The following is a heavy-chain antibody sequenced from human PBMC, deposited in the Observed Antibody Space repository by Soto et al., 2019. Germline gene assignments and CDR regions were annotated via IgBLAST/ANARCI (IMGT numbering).Heavy chain of an antibody. D-gene: IGHD3-9*01. V-gene: IGHV3-30*18. CDR1: GLTFRNFG. J-gene: IGHJ4*02. Sequence: QVQLVQSGGGVVQPGRSLRLSCEASGLTFRNFGMNWVRQAPGKGLEWGAIILSEGSDERYGASVRGRFTISRDNSKNTLTRQMISLTTEDTAIYYCAKGCATGTSCYIIDFWGQGTLVTVSS. CDR2: ILSEGSDE. CDR3: AKGCATGTSCYIIDF.